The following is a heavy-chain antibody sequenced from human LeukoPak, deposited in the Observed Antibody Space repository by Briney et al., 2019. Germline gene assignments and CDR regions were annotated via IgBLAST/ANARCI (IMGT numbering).Heavy chain of an antibody. V-gene: IGHV4-59*01. CDR1: GCSISSYY. CDR2: IYYSGST. D-gene: IGHD3-10*01. Sequence: SETLTLTCTVSGCSISSYYWSWLRQPPGKGLEWIGNIYYSGSTNYNPSLKSRVTISVDTSKNQFSLKLSSVTAADTAVYYCARDLRYGSGSYYFNYYYYYMDVWGKGTTVTVSS. CDR3: ARDLRYGSGSYYFNYYYYYMDV. J-gene: IGHJ6*03.